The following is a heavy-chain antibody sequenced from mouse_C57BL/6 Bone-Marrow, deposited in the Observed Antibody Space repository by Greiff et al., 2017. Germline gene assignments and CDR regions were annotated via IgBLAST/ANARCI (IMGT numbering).Heavy chain of an antibody. V-gene: IGHV5-17*01. CDR2: ISSGSSTI. Sequence: EVKLVESGGGLVKPGGSLKLSCAASGFTFSDYGMHWVRQAPEKGLEWVAYISSGSSTIYYADTVKGRFTISRDKAKHTRFLQMTSLRSEDTAMYYCARGDYGSSYWYFDVWGTGTTVTVSS. CDR1: GFTFSDYG. D-gene: IGHD1-1*01. CDR3: ARGDYGSSYWYFDV. J-gene: IGHJ1*03.